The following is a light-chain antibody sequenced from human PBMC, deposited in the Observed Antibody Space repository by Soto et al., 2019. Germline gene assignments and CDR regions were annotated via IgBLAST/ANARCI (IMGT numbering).Light chain of an antibody. V-gene: IGKV3-15*01. CDR3: LQYHNLWA. Sequence: ILMTQSPATVSVSPGESATLSCRASQNIYYNVAWYQHRPGQAPRLLIYRASTRAPGGPARFSGSGSGTEFTLTISSLQPEDFTVCSCLQYHNLWAFGQGTKVDIK. CDR2: RAS. J-gene: IGKJ1*01. CDR1: QNIYYN.